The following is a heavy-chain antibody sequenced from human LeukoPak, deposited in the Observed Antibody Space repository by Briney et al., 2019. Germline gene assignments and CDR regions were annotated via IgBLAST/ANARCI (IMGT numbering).Heavy chain of an antibody. Sequence: ASVKVSCKASGYTFTSYDINWVRQATGQGLEWMGWINPNSGNTGYAQKFQGRVTITRNTSISTAYMELSSLRSEDTAVYYCARGMAPGDNWFDPWGQGTLVTVSS. D-gene: IGHD5-24*01. CDR3: ARGMAPGDNWFDP. CDR1: GYTFTSYD. J-gene: IGHJ5*02. V-gene: IGHV1-8*03. CDR2: INPNSGNT.